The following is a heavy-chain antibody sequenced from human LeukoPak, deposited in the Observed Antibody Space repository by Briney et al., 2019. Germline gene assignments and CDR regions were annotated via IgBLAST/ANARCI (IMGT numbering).Heavy chain of an antibody. V-gene: IGHV4-59*01. D-gene: IGHD2-2*01. CDR2: IYYSGST. Sequence: SETLSLTCAVSGDSISSYYWNWIRQPPGKGPEWIGYIYYSGSTNYNPSLKSRVTISVDTSKNQFSLKLTSVTAADTAVYYCARSLGAQLPPIHWGQGTLVTVSS. CDR1: GDSISSYY. J-gene: IGHJ4*02. CDR3: ARSLGAQLPPIH.